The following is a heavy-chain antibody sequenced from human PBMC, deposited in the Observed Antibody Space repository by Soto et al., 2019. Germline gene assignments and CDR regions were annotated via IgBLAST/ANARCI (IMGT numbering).Heavy chain of an antibody. CDR2: ISSSGSPT. J-gene: IGHJ4*02. CDR3: ARRETVPAFGD. D-gene: IGHD2-2*01. V-gene: IGHV3-23*01. Sequence: EVQLLESGGGLVQPGGSLRLSCAASGFTFTSYGMSWVRQAPGKRPEWVSTISSSGSPTSYADSVRGRFTISRDNSKNTLFLQMNSLRAEDTALYYCARRETVPAFGDWGRGTLVTVSS. CDR1: GFTFTSYG.